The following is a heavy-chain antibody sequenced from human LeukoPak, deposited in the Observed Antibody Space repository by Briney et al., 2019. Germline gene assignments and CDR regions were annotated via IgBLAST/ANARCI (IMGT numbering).Heavy chain of an antibody. CDR1: GGSISSYY. CDR2: IYYSGST. CDR3: ATMVRGQPYYYGMDV. V-gene: IGHV4-59*01. D-gene: IGHD3-10*01. Sequence: SETLSLTCTVSGGSISSYYWSWIRQPPGKGLEWIGYIYYSGSTNYNPSLKSRVTISVDTSKNQFSLKLSSVTAADTAVYYCATMVRGQPYYYGMDVWGQGTTVTVSS. J-gene: IGHJ6*02.